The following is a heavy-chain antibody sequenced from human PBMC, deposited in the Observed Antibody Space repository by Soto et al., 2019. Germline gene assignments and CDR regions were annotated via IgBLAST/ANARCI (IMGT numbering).Heavy chain of an antibody. CDR1: GFNFSRFW. CDR3: ARDLSCCSSARCYSFYYGVDV. V-gene: IGHV3-74*01. CDR2: INSDGSRT. J-gene: IGHJ6*02. Sequence: EVQLVESGGGLVQPGGSLRLSCTASGFNFSRFWTHWVRQVPGRGLVWVSHINSDGSRTSYADSVKGRFTISRDNAKNTLYLQMNSLRAEDTAVYYCARDLSCCSSARCYSFYYGVDVWGQGTTVTVSS. D-gene: IGHD2-2*01.